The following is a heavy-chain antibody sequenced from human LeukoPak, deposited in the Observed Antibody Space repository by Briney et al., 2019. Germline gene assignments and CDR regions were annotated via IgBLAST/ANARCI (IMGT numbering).Heavy chain of an antibody. V-gene: IGHV6-1*01. D-gene: IGHD6-19*01. CDR3: AREPQWLGYYYYGMDV. Sequence: SQTLSLTCAISGDSVSSNSAAWNWIRQSPSRGLEWLGRTYYRSKWYNDYAVSVKSRITINPDTSKNQFSLQLSSVTPEDTAVYYCAREPQWLGYYYYGMDVWGQGTTVTVSS. J-gene: IGHJ6*02. CDR1: GDSVSSNSAA. CDR2: TYYRSKWYN.